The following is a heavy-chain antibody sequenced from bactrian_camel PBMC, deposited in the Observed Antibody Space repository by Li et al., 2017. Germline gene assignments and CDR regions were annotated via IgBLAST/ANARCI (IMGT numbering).Heavy chain of an antibody. CDR3: AAVRGMYGGTWFCHNRDGIYY. V-gene: IGHV3S54*01. J-gene: IGHJ4*01. CDR1: GYTLPMN. Sequence: HVQLVESGGGSVQAGGSLRLSCVASGYTLPMNMGWFRRAAGKEHEGVASIYFRGGTTYYADSVKGRFTISQDKAKNTLYLLMDNLTPEDTGIYYCAAVRGMYGGTWFCHNRDGIYYWGEGTQVTVS. D-gene: IGHD7*01. CDR2: IYFRGGTT.